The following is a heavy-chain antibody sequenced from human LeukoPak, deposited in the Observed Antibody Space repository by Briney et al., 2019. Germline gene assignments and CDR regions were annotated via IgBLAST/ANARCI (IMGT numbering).Heavy chain of an antibody. V-gene: IGHV1-3*03. CDR1: GYTFTHYA. Sequence: ASVKVSCKASGYTFTHYAVHWVRQAPGQGLEWTGWINAGNGNTKYLQEFQGRVTITWDTSASTAYMELSSLRSEDMAVYYCARGGYSSGYYYYYYMDVWGKGTAVTVSS. D-gene: IGHD5-18*01. CDR3: ARGGYSSGYYYYYYMDV. CDR2: INAGNGNT. J-gene: IGHJ6*03.